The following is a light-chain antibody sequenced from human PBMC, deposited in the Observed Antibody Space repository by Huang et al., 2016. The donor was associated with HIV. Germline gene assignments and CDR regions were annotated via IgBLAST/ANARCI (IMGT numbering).Light chain of an antibody. J-gene: IGKJ1*01. Sequence: EIVMTQSPVTLSVSPGERATLSCRASQSVGANLAWYQQKPGQAPRRLIYGASTRATGIPDRFSGSGSGTEFTLTISSLQSEDFAVYYCQQYNNWPPWTCGQGTKVEVK. V-gene: IGKV3-15*01. CDR1: QSVGAN. CDR3: QQYNNWPPWT. CDR2: GAS.